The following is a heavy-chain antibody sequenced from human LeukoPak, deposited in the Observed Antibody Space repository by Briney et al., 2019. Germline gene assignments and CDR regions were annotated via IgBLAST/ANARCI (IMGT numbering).Heavy chain of an antibody. D-gene: IGHD3-22*01. V-gene: IGHV1-2*02. CDR3: ARRGIYYYDSSGYYCDAFDI. CDR1: GYTFTGYY. J-gene: IGHJ3*02. Sequence: ASVKVACKACGYTFTGYYMHWVRQAPGQGLEWMGWINPNSGGTNYAQKFQGRVTMTRDTSISTADMELSRLRSDDTAVYYCARRGIYYYDSSGYYCDAFDIWGQGTMVTVSS. CDR2: INPNSGGT.